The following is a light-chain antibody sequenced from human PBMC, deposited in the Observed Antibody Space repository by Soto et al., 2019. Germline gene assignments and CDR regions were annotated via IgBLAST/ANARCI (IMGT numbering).Light chain of an antibody. Sequence: QSVLTQPRSVSGSPGQSVTIYCTGTSSDVGGYNYVSWYQQHPGKAPKLMIYDVSKRPSGVPDRFSGSKSGNTASLTISGLQAEDEADYYCCSYAGSYTFVFGIGTKLTVL. CDR2: DVS. CDR3: CSYAGSYTFV. J-gene: IGLJ1*01. V-gene: IGLV2-11*01. CDR1: SSDVGGYNY.